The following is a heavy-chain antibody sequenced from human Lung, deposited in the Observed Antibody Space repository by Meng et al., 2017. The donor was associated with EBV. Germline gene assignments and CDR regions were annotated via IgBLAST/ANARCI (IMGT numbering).Heavy chain of an antibody. J-gene: IGHJ4*02. CDR3: ARAPPLRAQEEDHLRK. Sequence: PPDAVPGLVKPSWPPALTRAVSGGSIRSYDWWTWGRQPPGTGLEWIGEIFHIGSTNYTPSLKSRVTISIDKSKNQFSLKLSSVTAADTAVYYCARAPPLRAQEEDHLRKWGQGILVTVSS. CDR2: IFHIGST. D-gene: IGHD4-17*01. CDR1: GGSIRSYDW. V-gene: IGHV4-4*02.